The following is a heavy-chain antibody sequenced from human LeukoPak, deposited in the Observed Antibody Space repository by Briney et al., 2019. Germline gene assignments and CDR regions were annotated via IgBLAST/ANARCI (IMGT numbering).Heavy chain of an antibody. J-gene: IGHJ4*02. CDR2: INHSGST. CDR1: GGSFSGYY. D-gene: IGHD6-6*01. CDR3: ARGKKTWQLVGPPTLNDY. Sequence: SETLSLTCAVYGGSFSGYYWSWIRQPPGKGLEWVGEINHSGSTNYNPSLKSRVTISVDTSKNQFSLKLSSVTAADTAVYYCARGKKTWQLVGPPTLNDYWGQGTLVTVSS. V-gene: IGHV4-34*01.